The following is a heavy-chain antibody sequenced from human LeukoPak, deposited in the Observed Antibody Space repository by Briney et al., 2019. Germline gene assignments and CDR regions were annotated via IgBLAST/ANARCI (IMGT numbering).Heavy chain of an antibody. J-gene: IGHJ4*02. D-gene: IGHD3-22*01. CDR1: GYTFTSYY. Sequence: ASVKVSCKASGYTFTSYYMHWVRQAPGQGLEWMGIINPSGGSTSYAQKFQGRVTMTRDTSTSTVYMELSSLRSVDTAVYYCASSIVAGLFDYWGQGTLVTVSS. CDR2: INPSGGST. CDR3: ASSIVAGLFDY. V-gene: IGHV1-46*01.